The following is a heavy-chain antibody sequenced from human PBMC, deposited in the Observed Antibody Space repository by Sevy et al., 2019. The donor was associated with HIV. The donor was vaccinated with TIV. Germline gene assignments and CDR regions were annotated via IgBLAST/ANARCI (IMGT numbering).Heavy chain of an antibody. CDR1: GFTVSSNY. CDR3: ARVPTYYDFWSGSAVYYGMDV. J-gene: IGHJ6*02. Sequence: GGSLRLSCAASGFTVSSNYMSWVRQAPGKGLEWVSVIYSGGSTYYADSVKGRFTISRVNSKNTLYLQMNSLRAEDTAVYYCARVPTYYDFWSGSAVYYGMDVWGQGTTVTVSS. D-gene: IGHD3-3*01. CDR2: IYSGGST. V-gene: IGHV3-53*01.